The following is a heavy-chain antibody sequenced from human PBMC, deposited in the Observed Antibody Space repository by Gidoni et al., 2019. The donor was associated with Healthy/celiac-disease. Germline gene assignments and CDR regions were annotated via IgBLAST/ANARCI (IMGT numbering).Heavy chain of an antibody. CDR3: AKDVPGIVGATTGAFDI. CDR1: GFTFSSYA. D-gene: IGHD1-26*01. Sequence: EVQLLESGGGLVQPGGSLELSCAASGFTFSSYAMGWVRQAPGKGLEWVSAIRGSGGSTYYADSVKGRFTISRDNSKNTLYLQMNSLRAEDTAVYYCAKDVPGIVGATTGAFDIWGQGTMVTVSS. CDR2: IRGSGGST. V-gene: IGHV3-23*01. J-gene: IGHJ3*02.